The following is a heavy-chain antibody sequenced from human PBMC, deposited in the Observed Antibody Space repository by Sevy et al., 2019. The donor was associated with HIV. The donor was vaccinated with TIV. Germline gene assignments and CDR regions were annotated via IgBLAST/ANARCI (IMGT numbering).Heavy chain of an antibody. CDR2: INHSGST. Sequence: SETLSLTCAVYGGSFSGYYWSWIRQPPGKGLEWIGEINHSGSTNYNPSLKSRVTISVDTSKNQFSLKRGSVTAADTAVYYCARGQDIVVVVAATPSWFDPWGQGTLVTVSS. CDR3: ARGQDIVVVVAATPSWFDP. CDR1: GGSFSGYY. V-gene: IGHV4-34*01. D-gene: IGHD2-15*01. J-gene: IGHJ5*02.